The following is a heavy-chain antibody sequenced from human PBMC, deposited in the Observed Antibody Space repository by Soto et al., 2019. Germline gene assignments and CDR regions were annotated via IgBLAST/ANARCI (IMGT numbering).Heavy chain of an antibody. Sequence: EMQLLQSGGGLVQPGGSLRLSCAASGFTVNNTAMTWVRQAPGKGLEWVSAFSGRSTSTFYAGSVKGRFTISKDSSKNTLYRQMNSLRAEDTALYYCANGIDCGTDCHSYDTFDIWGQGTVVTVSS. J-gene: IGHJ3*02. D-gene: IGHD2-21*02. CDR1: GFTVNNTA. CDR2: FSGRSTST. CDR3: ANGIDCGTDCHSYDTFDI. V-gene: IGHV3-23*01.